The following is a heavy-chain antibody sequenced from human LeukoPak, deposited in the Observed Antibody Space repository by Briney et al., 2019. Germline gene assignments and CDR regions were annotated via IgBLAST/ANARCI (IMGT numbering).Heavy chain of an antibody. CDR1: GFTFRSYS. J-gene: IGHJ6*02. CDR2: ISSSSSTI. CDR3: ARDLDYGDYYYYGMDV. D-gene: IGHD4-17*01. Sequence: GGSLRLSCAASGFTFRSYSMNWVRQAPGKGLGWVSYISSSSSTIYYADSVKGRFTISRDNAKNSLYLQMNSLRDEDTAVYYCARDLDYGDYYYYGMDVWGQGTTVTVSS. V-gene: IGHV3-48*02.